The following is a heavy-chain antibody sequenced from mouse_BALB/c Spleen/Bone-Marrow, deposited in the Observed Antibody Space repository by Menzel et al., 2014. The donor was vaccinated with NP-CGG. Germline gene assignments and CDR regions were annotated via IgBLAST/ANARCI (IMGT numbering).Heavy chain of an antibody. J-gene: IGHJ3*01. Sequence: VQLKDSGGGLVKSGGSLKLSCAASGFTFNNYGMSWVRQTPEKRLEWVATISGGGSYTFYPDSVKGRFTISRDNAKNDPYLQLSSLRSEDTALYYCARHAYYDQTEVSFVYWGQGTLATVSA. CDR1: GFTFNNYG. CDR2: ISGGGSYT. V-gene: IGHV5-9-2*01. CDR3: ARHAYYDQTEVSFVY. D-gene: IGHD2-4*01.